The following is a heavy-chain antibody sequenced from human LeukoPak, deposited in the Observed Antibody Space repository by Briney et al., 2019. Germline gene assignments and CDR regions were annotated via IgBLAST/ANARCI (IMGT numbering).Heavy chain of an antibody. J-gene: IGHJ4*02. D-gene: IGHD5-18*01. CDR3: VRVRGYSYGYFDY. Sequence: GGSLRLSCAASGFTFSTYGMHWVRQAPGKGLEWVAVISYDGSNEYYADSVKGRFTISRDNSKNTLYLQMNSLRAEDTAFYYCVRVRGYSYGYFDYWGQGTLVTVSS. V-gene: IGHV3-30*03. CDR2: ISYDGSNE. CDR1: GFTFSTYG.